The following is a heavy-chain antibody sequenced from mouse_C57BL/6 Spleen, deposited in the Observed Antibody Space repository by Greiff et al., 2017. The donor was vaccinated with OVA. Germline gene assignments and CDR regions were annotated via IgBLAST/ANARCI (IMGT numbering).Heavy chain of an antibody. Sequence: EVQLQESGPVLVKPGASVKMSCKASGYTFTDYYMNWVKQSHGKSLEWIGVINPYNGGTSYNQKFKGKATLTVDKSSSTAYMELNSLTSEDSAVYYCARNSNYEGPFAYWGQGTLVTVSA. D-gene: IGHD2-5*01. CDR3: ARNSNYEGPFAY. CDR1: GYTFTDYY. V-gene: IGHV1-19*01. CDR2: INPYNGGT. J-gene: IGHJ3*01.